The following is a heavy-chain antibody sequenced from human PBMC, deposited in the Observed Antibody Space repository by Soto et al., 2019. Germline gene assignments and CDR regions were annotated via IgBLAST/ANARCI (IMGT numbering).Heavy chain of an antibody. CDR2: IYYSGST. D-gene: IGHD2-2*01. Sequence: SETLSLTCTVSGGSISSGDYDWSWIRQPPGKGLEWIGYIYYSGSTYYNPSLKSRVTISVDTSKNQFSLKLSSVAAADTAVYYCARDILGYCSSTSCYYWFDPWAQGTLVPVSS. CDR1: GGSISSGDYD. V-gene: IGHV4-30-4*01. J-gene: IGHJ5*02. CDR3: ARDILGYCSSTSCYYWFDP.